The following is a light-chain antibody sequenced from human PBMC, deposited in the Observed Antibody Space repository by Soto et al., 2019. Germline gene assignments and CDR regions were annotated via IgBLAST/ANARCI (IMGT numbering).Light chain of an antibody. CDR1: QSISTY. CDR2: AAF. Sequence: DIHMTQSPSSLSASVGDRVTITCRASQSISTYLNWYQQKPGKAPKLLIYAAFSLQSGVPLRFSGSGSGTDFTLTISSLQPEDFATYYCQQSYSAPLTFGGGTKVEIK. J-gene: IGKJ4*01. V-gene: IGKV1-39*01. CDR3: QQSYSAPLT.